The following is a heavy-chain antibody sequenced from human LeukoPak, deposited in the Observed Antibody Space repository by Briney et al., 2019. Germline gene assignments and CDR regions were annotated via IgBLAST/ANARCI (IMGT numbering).Heavy chain of an antibody. Sequence: PGGSLRLSCAASGFTFSSHAMSRVRQAPGKGLEWVSTISGSGDSTNYADSVKGRFTISRDNSKNTLYLQMSSLRADDTAMYYCAKLIVGARSLFDFRGQGILVTVSS. CDR1: GFTFSSHA. D-gene: IGHD1-26*01. CDR2: ISGSGDST. J-gene: IGHJ4*02. V-gene: IGHV3-23*01. CDR3: AKLIVGARSLFDF.